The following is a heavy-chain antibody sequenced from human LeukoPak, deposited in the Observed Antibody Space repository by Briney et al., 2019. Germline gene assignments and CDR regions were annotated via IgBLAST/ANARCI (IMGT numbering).Heavy chain of an antibody. Sequence: ASVKVSCKASGGTFSSYAISWMRQAPGQGLEWMGRIIPILGIANYAQKFQGRVTITADKSTSTAYMELSSLRSEDTAVYYCARGQLGTGGFDYWGQGTLVTVSS. CDR1: GGTFSSYA. D-gene: IGHD7-27*01. J-gene: IGHJ4*02. CDR2: IIPILGIA. V-gene: IGHV1-69*04. CDR3: ARGQLGTGGFDY.